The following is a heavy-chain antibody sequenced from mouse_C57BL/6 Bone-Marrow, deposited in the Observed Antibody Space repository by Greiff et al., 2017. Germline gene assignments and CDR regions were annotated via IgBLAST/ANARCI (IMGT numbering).Heavy chain of an antibody. Sequence: QVQLQQSGAELVMPGASVKLSCKASGYTFTSYWMHWVKQRPGQGLEWIGEIDPSDSYTTYNQKFKGKSTLTVDNSSSTAYMPLSCLTSEDSAVYYCARKFKGAMDYWGQGTSVTVSS. CDR1: GYTFTSYW. V-gene: IGHV1-69*01. CDR3: ARKFKGAMDY. CDR2: IDPSDSYT. J-gene: IGHJ4*01.